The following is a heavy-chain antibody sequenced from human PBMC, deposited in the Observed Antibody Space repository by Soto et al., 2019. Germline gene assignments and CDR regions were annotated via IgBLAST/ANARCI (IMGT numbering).Heavy chain of an antibody. CDR3: ASLTTVTSYYYYYGMDV. J-gene: IGHJ6*02. CDR2: IDPSDSYT. CDR1: GYSFTSYW. D-gene: IGHD4-4*01. Sequence: GESLKISCKGSGYSFTSYWISCVRQMPGKGLEWMGRIDPSDSYTNYSPAFQGHGTISADKSISTAYLQWSSLKASDTAMYYCASLTTVTSYYYYYGMDVWGQGTTVTVSS. V-gene: IGHV5-10-1*01.